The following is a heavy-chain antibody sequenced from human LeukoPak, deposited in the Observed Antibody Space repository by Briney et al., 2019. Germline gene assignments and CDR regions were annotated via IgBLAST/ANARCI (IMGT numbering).Heavy chain of an antibody. CDR3: AKSASSWPLYYFDY. D-gene: IGHD6-13*01. CDR2: LNWNGGST. Sequence: RTGGSLRLSCAASGFTFSDYYLSWVRQAPGKGLEWVSGLNWNGGSTGYADSVKGRFIISRDNAKNCLYLQMNSLRAEDTALYYCAKSASSWPLYYFDYWGQGTLVTVSS. J-gene: IGHJ4*02. V-gene: IGHV3-20*04. CDR1: GFTFSDYY.